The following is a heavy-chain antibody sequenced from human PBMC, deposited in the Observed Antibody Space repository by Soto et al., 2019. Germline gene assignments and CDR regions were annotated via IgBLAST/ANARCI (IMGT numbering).Heavy chain of an antibody. CDR1: EYNFPDFW. CDR2: IYPGDSDT. CDR3: ARLRMEFDAMDD. Sequence: GASLKISCKGSEYNFPDFWNGWVRQMPGKGLEWMGIIYPGDSDTRYSPSFQGQVTISADTSISTTYLQWSSLKASDTAMYYCARLRMEFDAMDDWSQGTTVTGSS. V-gene: IGHV5-51*01. J-gene: IGHJ6*02. D-gene: IGHD3-10*01.